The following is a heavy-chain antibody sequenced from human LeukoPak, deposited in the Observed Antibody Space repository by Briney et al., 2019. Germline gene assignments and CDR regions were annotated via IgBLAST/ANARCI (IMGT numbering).Heavy chain of an antibody. V-gene: IGHV3-23*01. Sequence: NTYYADSVKGRFTISRDNSKNTLYLQMNSLRAEDTAVYYCAREQQRHLDYWGQGTLVTVSS. CDR2: NT. D-gene: IGHD6-13*01. CDR3: AREQQRHLDY. J-gene: IGHJ4*02.